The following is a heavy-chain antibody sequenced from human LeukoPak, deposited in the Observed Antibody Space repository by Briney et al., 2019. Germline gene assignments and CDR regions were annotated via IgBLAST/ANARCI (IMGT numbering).Heavy chain of an antibody. CDR1: GLTFSDFY. Sequence: PGESLRLSCAVSGLTFSDFYMSWIRQTPGEGLEWVSYIDSRGSFIYYADSVRGRFTISRDNAENSLYLQMNSLRAEDTAMYYCARDPPSFQHWGQGTLVTVSS. CDR3: ARDPPSFQH. V-gene: IGHV3-11*01. J-gene: IGHJ1*01. CDR2: IDSRGSFI.